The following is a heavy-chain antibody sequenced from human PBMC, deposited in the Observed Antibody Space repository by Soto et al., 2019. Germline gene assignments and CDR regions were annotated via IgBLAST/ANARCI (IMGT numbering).Heavy chain of an antibody. CDR3: VRERFSYDMTCQED. CDR2: ITTSGSDM. D-gene: IGHD3-22*01. CDR1: GFPFSTYE. J-gene: IGHJ4*02. Sequence: GGSLRLSCAGSGFPFSTYEMNWVRQAPGKGLEWIAHITTSGSDMNYADSVKGRFTISRDNSKSSVFLQMNSLRVEDTAIYYCVRERFSYDMTCQEDWGQGTQVTVSS. V-gene: IGHV3-48*03.